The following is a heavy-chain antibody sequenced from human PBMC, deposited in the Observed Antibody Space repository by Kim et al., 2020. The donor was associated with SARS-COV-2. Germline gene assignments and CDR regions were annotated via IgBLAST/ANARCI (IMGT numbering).Heavy chain of an antibody. CDR3: ARGYSGSGSYDY. CDR2: TRNKTNNHTT. J-gene: IGHJ4*02. Sequence: GGSLRLSCAASGFTFGDHYMDWVRQAPGKRLEWVGRTRNKTNNHTTDYAASVKGRFTISRDDSKNSLYLQMNSLKTEDTAVYYCARGYSGSGSYDYWGQG. D-gene: IGHD3-10*01. CDR1: GFTFGDHY. V-gene: IGHV3-72*01.